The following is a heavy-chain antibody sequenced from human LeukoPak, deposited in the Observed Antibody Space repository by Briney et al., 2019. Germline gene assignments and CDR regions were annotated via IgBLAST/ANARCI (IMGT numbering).Heavy chain of an antibody. D-gene: IGHD6-19*01. V-gene: IGHV3-23*01. CDR1: GFTFSSYA. CDR2: ISGSGGST. J-gene: IGHJ3*02. CDR3: AQQWLVLGAFDI. Sequence: GGSLRLSCAASGFTFSSYAMSWVRQAPGKGLEWVSAISGSGGSTYYADSVKSRFTISRDNSKNTLYLQMNSLRAEDTAVYYCAQQWLVLGAFDIWGQGTMVTVSS.